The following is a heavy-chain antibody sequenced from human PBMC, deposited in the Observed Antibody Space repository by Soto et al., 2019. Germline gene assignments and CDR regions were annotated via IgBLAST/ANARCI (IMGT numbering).Heavy chain of an antibody. CDR1: GFTFSSYA. J-gene: IGHJ4*02. Sequence: PGGSLRLSCAASGFTFSSYAMSWVRQAPGKGLEWVSAISGSSGSICYADSVKGRFTISRDNAKNTLYLQMNSLRAEDTALYYCAKGLRFLEWSPFDYWGQGTLVTVSS. D-gene: IGHD3-3*01. CDR3: AKGLRFLEWSPFDY. CDR2: ISGSSGSI. V-gene: IGHV3-23*01.